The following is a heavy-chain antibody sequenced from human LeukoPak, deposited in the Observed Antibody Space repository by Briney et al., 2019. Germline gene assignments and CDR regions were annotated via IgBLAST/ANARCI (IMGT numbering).Heavy chain of an antibody. CDR3: ARLPLSYCSSTSCYDY. Sequence: PSETLSLTCTVSGGSISSYYWSWIRQPPGKGLEWIGYIYYSGSTNYNPSLKSRVTISVDTSENQFSLKLSSVTAADTAVYYCARLPLSYCSSTSCYDYWGQGTLVTVSS. CDR1: GGSISSYY. D-gene: IGHD2-2*01. V-gene: IGHV4-59*08. CDR2: IYYSGST. J-gene: IGHJ4*02.